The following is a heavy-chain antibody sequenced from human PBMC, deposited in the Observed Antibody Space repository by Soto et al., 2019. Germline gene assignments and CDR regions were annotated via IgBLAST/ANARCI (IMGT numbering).Heavy chain of an antibody. D-gene: IGHD5-12*01. CDR1: GFTFSSYS. CDR3: ARDGYSGNDCAY. V-gene: IGHV3-21*01. J-gene: IGHJ4*02. Sequence: RLPCAASGFTFSSYSMNWVRQAPGKGLEWVSSISSSSSYIYYADSVKGRFTISRDNAKNSLYLQMNSLRAEDTAVYYCARDGYSGNDCAYWGQGTLVTVSS. CDR2: ISSSSSYI.